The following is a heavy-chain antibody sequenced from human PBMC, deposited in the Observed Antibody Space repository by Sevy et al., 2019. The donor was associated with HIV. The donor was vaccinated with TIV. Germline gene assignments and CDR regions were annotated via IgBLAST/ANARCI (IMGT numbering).Heavy chain of an antibody. J-gene: IGHJ4*02. CDR3: ARDYDDSSGYHFDY. V-gene: IGHV3-30-3*01. Sequence: GGSLRLSCAASGFTFSSYAMHWVRQAPGKGLEWVAVISYDGSNKYYADSVKGRFTISRDNSKNTLYLQMNSLRAEDTVVYYCARDYDDSSGYHFDYWGQGTLVTVSS. CDR1: GFTFSSYA. CDR2: ISYDGSNK. D-gene: IGHD3-22*01.